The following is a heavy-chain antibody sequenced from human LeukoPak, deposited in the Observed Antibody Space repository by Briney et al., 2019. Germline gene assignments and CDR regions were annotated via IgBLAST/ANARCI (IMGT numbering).Heavy chain of an antibody. D-gene: IGHD6-13*01. Sequence: GGSLRLSCEASGFTFSSYSMNWVRQAPGKGLEWVSYISSGGATIYYTDSVKGQFTISRDNAKNTLYLQMNSLRAEDTAVYYCARVGSSWYFDYWGQGTLVTVSS. CDR3: ARVGSSWYFDY. J-gene: IGHJ4*02. CDR2: ISSGGATI. CDR1: GFTFSSYS. V-gene: IGHV3-48*04.